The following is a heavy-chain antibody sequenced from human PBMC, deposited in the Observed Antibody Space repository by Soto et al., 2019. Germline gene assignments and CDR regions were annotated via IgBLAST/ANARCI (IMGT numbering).Heavy chain of an antibody. CDR2: ISAYNGHT. V-gene: IGHV1-18*01. CDR1: GYTFTSYG. D-gene: IGHD4-17*01. Sequence: QVQLVPSGAEVKKPGASVKVSCKASGYTFTSYGISWVRQAPGQGLEWMGWISAYNGHTNNAQKLQGRVTMTTDTYTSTAYTELRSLRSDDTAVYYCARARRGDYGDYLDWYFDLWGRGTLVTVSS. J-gene: IGHJ2*01. CDR3: ARARRGDYGDYLDWYFDL.